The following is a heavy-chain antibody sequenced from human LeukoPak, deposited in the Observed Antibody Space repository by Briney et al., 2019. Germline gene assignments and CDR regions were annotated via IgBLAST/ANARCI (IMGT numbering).Heavy chain of an antibody. Sequence: GGSLRLSCAASGFTFSIYAMSWVRQAPGKGLEWVSSITSRDGGTFYAESVKGRFTISRDNAKNPLYLQMNSLRAEDTAVYYCARPVGYSYDPFDYWGQGTLVTVSS. V-gene: IGHV3-23*01. D-gene: IGHD5-18*01. CDR1: GFTFSIYA. CDR2: ITSRDGGT. CDR3: ARPVGYSYDPFDY. J-gene: IGHJ4*02.